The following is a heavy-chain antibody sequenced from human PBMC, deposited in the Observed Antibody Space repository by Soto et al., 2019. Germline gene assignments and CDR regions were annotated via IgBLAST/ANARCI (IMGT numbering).Heavy chain of an antibody. CDR3: ARILHNSSSENFDY. CDR2: INPNSGVT. J-gene: IGHJ4*02. D-gene: IGHD6-13*01. V-gene: IGHV1-2*02. Sequence: ASVKVSCKTSGYTFTDYFLHWVRQAPGQGLEWMGWINPNSGVTGYSQEFPDRVTLTRDTSFNTAYMELSRLTSDDTAVYYCARILHNSSSENFDYWGQGTLVTVSS. CDR1: GYTFTDYF.